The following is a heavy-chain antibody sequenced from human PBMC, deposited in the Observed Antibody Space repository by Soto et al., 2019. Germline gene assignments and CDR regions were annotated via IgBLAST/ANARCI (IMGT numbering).Heavy chain of an antibody. CDR2: INGGGTST. J-gene: IGHJ6*02. CDR3: AKLESVDVYYYYYHAMDV. CDR1: GFTFGIYA. V-gene: IGHV3-23*01. Sequence: EVQLLESGGGLVQPGGSLRLSCAASGFTFGIYAMGWVRQAPGKGLEWVSSINGGGTSTYYADSVKGRFTVYRDNSKNTMFLQMDSLRADDTAVFYCAKLESVDVYYYYYHAMDVWGQGTTVTVSS. D-gene: IGHD1-1*01.